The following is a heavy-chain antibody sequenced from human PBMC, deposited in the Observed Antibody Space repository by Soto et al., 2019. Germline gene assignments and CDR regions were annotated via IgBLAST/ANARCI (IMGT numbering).Heavy chain of an antibody. D-gene: IGHD3-16*02. CDR3: ARGYDYVWGSYRSDAFDI. V-gene: IGHV1-3*01. Sequence: QVQLVQSGAEVKKPGASVKVSCKASGYTFTNYAIHWVRQAPGQRLEWMGWLNAGNRNTEYSQKFQGRIIMTKDTSANTAYMELSILTSEDTAVYYCARGYDYVWGSYRSDAFDIWGQGTMVTVSS. J-gene: IGHJ3*02. CDR2: LNAGNRNT. CDR1: GYTFTNYA.